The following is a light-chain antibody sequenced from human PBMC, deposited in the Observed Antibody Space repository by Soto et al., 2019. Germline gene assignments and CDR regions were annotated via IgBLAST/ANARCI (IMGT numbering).Light chain of an antibody. CDR3: QQYGSSPRS. V-gene: IGKV3-20*01. J-gene: IGKJ1*01. CDR2: DAS. CDR1: QSISSSY. Sequence: EIVLTQSPGTLSLSPGERATLSCGASQSISSSYLAWYQQKPGQAPRLLIYDASSRATGIPDRFSGSGSGTDFTLTISRLEPEDFAVYYCQQYGSSPRSFGQGTKLEI.